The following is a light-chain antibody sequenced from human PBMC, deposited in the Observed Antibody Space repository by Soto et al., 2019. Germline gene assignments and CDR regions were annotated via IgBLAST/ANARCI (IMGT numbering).Light chain of an antibody. Sequence: QSVLTQPASMSGSPEQSITISCPGTSSDVGAYDFVSWYQQHPDKAPKLMIYEVRNRPSGVSNRFSGTKSVNTATLTISGLQAEDEADYYCSSYTSSSTPYVFGTGTKVTVL. CDR2: EVR. J-gene: IGLJ1*01. CDR1: SSDVGAYDF. V-gene: IGLV2-14*03. CDR3: SSYTSSSTPYV.